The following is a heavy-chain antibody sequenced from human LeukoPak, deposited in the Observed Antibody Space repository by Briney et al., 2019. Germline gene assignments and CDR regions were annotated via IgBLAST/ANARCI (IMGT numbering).Heavy chain of an antibody. CDR2: ISYDGSNE. V-gene: IGHV3-30*18. CDR1: GFTFSPYG. D-gene: IGHD2-21*02. Sequence: GGSLRLSCAASGFTFSPYGMHWVRQAPGKGLEWVAVISYDGSNEYYADSVKGRFTISRDNSKNTVYLQMNSLRAEDTAVYHCAKGGDPCGDWGWFDPWGQGTLVTVSS. CDR3: AKGGDPCGDWGWFDP. J-gene: IGHJ5*02.